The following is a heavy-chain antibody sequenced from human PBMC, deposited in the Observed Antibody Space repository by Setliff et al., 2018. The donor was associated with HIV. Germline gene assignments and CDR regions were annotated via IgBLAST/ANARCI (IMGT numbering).Heavy chain of an antibody. D-gene: IGHD2-15*01. CDR1: GYTFTGYY. Sequence: GASVKVSCKASGYTFTGYYINWVRRAPGQGLEWMGRINPNSGDTNYTQSFQGRVTMTRDRSINTAYLELSSLKSDDTAVYYCARDKDGFDIWGQGTTVTVSS. CDR3: ARDKDGFDI. J-gene: IGHJ3*02. CDR2: INPNSGDT. V-gene: IGHV1-2*06.